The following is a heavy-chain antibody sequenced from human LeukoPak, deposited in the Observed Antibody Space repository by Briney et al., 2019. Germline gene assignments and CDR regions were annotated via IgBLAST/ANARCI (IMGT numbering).Heavy chain of an antibody. CDR2: IYYSGST. J-gene: IGHJ4*02. Sequence: PSETLSLTCTVSGGSITSYYWSWIRQPPGKGLESIGYIYYSGSTNYNPSLKSRVTISVDRSKNQFSLKLRSVIAADTAVYYCARSLFTHNKRDIVATITFHYFDYWGQGTLVTVSS. CDR3: ARSLFTHNKRDIVATITFHYFDY. V-gene: IGHV4-59*01. D-gene: IGHD5-12*01. CDR1: GGSITSYY.